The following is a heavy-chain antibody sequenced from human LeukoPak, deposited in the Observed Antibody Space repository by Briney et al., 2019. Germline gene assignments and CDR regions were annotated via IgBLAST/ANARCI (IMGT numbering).Heavy chain of an antibody. Sequence: ASVKVSCKASGYTFTSYGISWVRQAPGQGLEWMGWISAYNGNTNYAQKLQGRVTMTTDTSTSTAYMELRSLRSAATAVYYCARDNMAATINWFDPWGQGTLVTVSS. CDR2: ISAYNGNT. CDR1: GYTFTSYG. V-gene: IGHV1-18*01. CDR3: ARDNMAATINWFDP. J-gene: IGHJ5*02. D-gene: IGHD2-15*01.